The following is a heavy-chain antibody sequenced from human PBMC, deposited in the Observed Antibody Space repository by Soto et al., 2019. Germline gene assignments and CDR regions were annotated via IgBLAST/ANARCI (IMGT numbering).Heavy chain of an antibody. CDR2: IYASGST. Sequence: PSETLSLTCTVSGGSINNYCWTWVRQPAGKGLEWIGHIYASGSTNYNPSLKSRVTMSLDTSKNQFSLKVNSVTAADTAVYYCARDVYGSTTSGYYYYAMDVWGQGTTVTVSS. V-gene: IGHV4-4*07. CDR3: ARDVYGSTTSGYYYYAMDV. J-gene: IGHJ6*02. CDR1: GGSINNYC. D-gene: IGHD2-2*01.